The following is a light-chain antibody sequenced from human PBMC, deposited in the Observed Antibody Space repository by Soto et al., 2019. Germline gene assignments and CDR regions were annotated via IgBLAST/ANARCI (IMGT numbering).Light chain of an antibody. CDR1: QSVSSSY. J-gene: IGKJ1*01. CDR2: NAS. V-gene: IGKV3-20*01. Sequence: EIVLTPSPGTLSLSPGERATLSCRASQSVSSSYLAWYQQKPGQAPRLLIYNASSRATGIPDRFSGSGSGTDFTLTISRLEPEDFAVYYCQQYGNSRGTFGQGTKVDIK. CDR3: QQYGNSRGT.